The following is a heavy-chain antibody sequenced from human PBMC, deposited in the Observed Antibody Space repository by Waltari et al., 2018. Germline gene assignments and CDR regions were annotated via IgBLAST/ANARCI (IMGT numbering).Heavy chain of an antibody. D-gene: IGHD3-3*01. CDR3: ARSEYDFGSGYYCPFDS. Sequence: QLQLQESGPGLVKPSETLSLTCNVSGAPISIYTYFLGWLRPPPGTGMEWIGNTFHSGSTYYNPSLKNRVSISLDASNNHFSLRLSSVTAADTALYYCARSEYDFGSGYYCPFDSWGQGILVIVSS. CDR1: GAPISIYTYF. V-gene: IGHV4-39*02. CDR2: TFHSGST. J-gene: IGHJ4*02.